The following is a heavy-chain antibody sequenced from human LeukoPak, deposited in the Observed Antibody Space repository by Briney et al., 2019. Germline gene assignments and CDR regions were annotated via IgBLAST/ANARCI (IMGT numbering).Heavy chain of an antibody. CDR2: ISYDGSNK. V-gene: IGHV3-30*18. CDR3: AKDAAAACDY. D-gene: IGHD6-13*01. J-gene: IGHJ4*02. CDR1: GFTFSSYG. Sequence: GGSLRLPCAASGFTFSSYGMHWVRQAPGKGLEWVAVISYDGSNKYYADSVKGRFTISRDNSKNTLYLQMNSLRAEDTAVYYCAKDAAAACDYWGQGTLVTVSS.